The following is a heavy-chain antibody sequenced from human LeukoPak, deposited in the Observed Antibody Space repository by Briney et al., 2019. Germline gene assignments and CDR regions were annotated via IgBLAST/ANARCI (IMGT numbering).Heavy chain of an antibody. Sequence: PGGSLRLSCAGSGFAFGTYAMSWVRQAPGMGLEWVSRINNEGSSTSYADSVKGRFTISRDNGKNTLYLQMTSLRAEDTAMYYCARDQCFSGYCHVFDSWGRGTMVTVSS. CDR2: INNEGSST. CDR3: ARDQCFSGYCHVFDS. V-gene: IGHV3-74*01. J-gene: IGHJ3*01. CDR1: GFAFGTYA. D-gene: IGHD3-22*01.